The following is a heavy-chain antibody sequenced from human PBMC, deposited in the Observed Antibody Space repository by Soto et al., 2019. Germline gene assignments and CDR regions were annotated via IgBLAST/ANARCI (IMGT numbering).Heavy chain of an antibody. CDR1: GFTVSSNY. D-gene: IGHD1-1*01. CDR3: ATKGSNAALAI. J-gene: IGHJ4*02. Sequence: GSLRLSCAASGFTVSSNYMTWVRQAPGKGLEWLSVFYSGGSTYYADSVKGRFTISRDNSKNTLYLQMNSLRAEDTAVYYCATKGSNAALAIWGQGTLVTVSS. V-gene: IGHV3-66*01. CDR2: FYSGGST.